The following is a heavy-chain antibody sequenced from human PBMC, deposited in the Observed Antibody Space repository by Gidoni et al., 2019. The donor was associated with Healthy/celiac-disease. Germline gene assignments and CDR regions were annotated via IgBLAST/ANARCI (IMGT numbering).Heavy chain of an antibody. D-gene: IGHD2-2*01. CDR3: ARHRGPAGERYYFDY. Sequence: QLQLQESGPGLVKPSETLSLTCTVPGGSISSSSYYWGWIRQPTGKGLEWIGSIYYSGSTYYNPSLKSRVTISVDTSKNQFSLKLSSVTAADTAVYYCARHRGPAGERYYFDYWGQGTLVTVSS. J-gene: IGHJ4*02. CDR2: IYYSGST. CDR1: GGSISSSSYY. V-gene: IGHV4-39*01.